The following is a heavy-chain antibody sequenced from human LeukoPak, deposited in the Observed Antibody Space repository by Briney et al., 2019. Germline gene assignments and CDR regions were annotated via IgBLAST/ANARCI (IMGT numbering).Heavy chain of an antibody. J-gene: IGHJ4*02. CDR2: IRYDGTSK. D-gene: IGHD1-26*01. V-gene: IGHV3-30*02. CDR1: GLTFSSSG. CDR3: AKETRGSYSDY. Sequence: GGSLRLSVAASGLTFSSSGMHWVRKAPGKGLEWVAFIRYDGTSKYYADSVKGRFTISRDNSKNTVYLQMNSLRAEDTAVYYCAKETRGSYSDYWGQGTLVTVSS.